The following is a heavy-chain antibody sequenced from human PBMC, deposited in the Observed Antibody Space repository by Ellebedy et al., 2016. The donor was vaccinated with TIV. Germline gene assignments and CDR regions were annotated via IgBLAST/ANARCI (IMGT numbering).Heavy chain of an antibody. Sequence: PGESLKISCVASGFTFNEYWMTLIRQAPGKGLEWLANIDFRGRTIYSADSVKGRFTISRDNAKNSMYLEMNTLRAEDTAVYYCGRIGYITSWFREAYWGRGTLVTVSS. CDR2: IDFRGRTI. CDR3: GRIGYITSWFREAY. D-gene: IGHD2-2*01. J-gene: IGHJ4*02. CDR1: GFTFNEYW. V-gene: IGHV3-11*01.